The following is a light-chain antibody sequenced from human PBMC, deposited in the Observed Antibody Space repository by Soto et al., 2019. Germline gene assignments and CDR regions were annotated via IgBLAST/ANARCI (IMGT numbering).Light chain of an antibody. CDR1: SSDVGSYNS. Sequence: QSLLTQPASVSGSPGQSIAISCTGTSSDVGSYNSVSWYQQHPGKAPKLMIYNVSNRPSGVSDRFSGSKSGNTASLTISGLQAEDEADYYCSSYTSSNTYLFGTGTKVTVL. J-gene: IGLJ1*01. CDR2: NVS. CDR3: SSYTSSNTYL. V-gene: IGLV2-14*03.